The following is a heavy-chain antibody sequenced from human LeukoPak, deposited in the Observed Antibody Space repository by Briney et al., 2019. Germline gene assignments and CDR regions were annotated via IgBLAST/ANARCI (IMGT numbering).Heavy chain of an antibody. CDR1: GGSFSGYY. J-gene: IGHJ3*02. V-gene: IGHV4-34*01. D-gene: IGHD5-12*01. Sequence: SETLSLTCAVYGGSFSGYYWSWIRQPPGKGLEWIGEINHSGSTNYNPSLKSRVTISVDTSKNQFSLQLNSVTPEDTAVYYCARDGIPLRGYSGYAIGSDAFDIWGQGTMVTVSS. CDR3: ARDGIPLRGYSGYAIGSDAFDI. CDR2: INHSGST.